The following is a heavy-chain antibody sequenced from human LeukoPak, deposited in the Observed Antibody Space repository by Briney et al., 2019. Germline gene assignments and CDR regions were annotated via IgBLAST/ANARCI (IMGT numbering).Heavy chain of an antibody. J-gene: IGHJ6*02. CDR1: GFTFCSHE. D-gene: IGHD3-9*01. Sequence: GGSLRLSCAASGFTFCSHEMLWVRQAPGKGLEWVLYISTSGSTIYYADSVKGRFTISRDNAKSSLYLQMKSLRAEDTAVYYCARDKTCYRVGGQYYQYGMDLWGQGTTVTVSS. CDR3: ARDKTCYRVGGQYYQYGMDL. CDR2: ISTSGSTI. V-gene: IGHV3-48*03.